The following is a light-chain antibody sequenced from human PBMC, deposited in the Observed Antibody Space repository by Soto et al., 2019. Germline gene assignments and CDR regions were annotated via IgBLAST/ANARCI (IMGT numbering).Light chain of an antibody. CDR2: DAS. V-gene: IGKV3-20*01. CDR1: QTVRNNY. Sequence: EFVFTQAPGTPSLSPGERATLSCRASQTVRNNYLAWYQQKPGQAPRLLIYDASSRATGIPDRFSGGGSGTDFTLTISRLEPEDFAVYYCQQFSSYPLTFGGGTKVDIK. J-gene: IGKJ4*01. CDR3: QQFSSYPLT.